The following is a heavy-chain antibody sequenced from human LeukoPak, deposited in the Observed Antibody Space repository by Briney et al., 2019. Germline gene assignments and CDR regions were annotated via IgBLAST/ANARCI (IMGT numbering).Heavy chain of an antibody. CDR3: ARESGQQLGLGEGGSDY. D-gene: IGHD6-13*01. Sequence: GGSLRLSCAASGFTFSSYSMNWVRQAPGKGLEWVSSISSSSSYIYYADSVKGRFTISRDNAKNSLYLQMNSLRAEDTAVYYCARESGQQLGLGEGGSDYWGQGTLVTVSS. V-gene: IGHV3-21*01. CDR2: ISSSSSYI. J-gene: IGHJ4*02. CDR1: GFTFSSYS.